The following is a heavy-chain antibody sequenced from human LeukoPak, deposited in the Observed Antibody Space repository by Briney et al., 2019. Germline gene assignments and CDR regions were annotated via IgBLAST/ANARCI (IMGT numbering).Heavy chain of an antibody. J-gene: IGHJ6*02. CDR3: ARKYYDFWSGYTDYGMDV. CDR1: GGSISSGGYY. V-gene: IGHV4-31*03. D-gene: IGHD3-3*01. Sequence: SETLSLTCTVSGGSISSGGYYWSWIRQHPGKGLEWIGYIYYSGSTYYNPSLKSRVTISVDTSKNQFSLKLSSVTAADTAVYYCARKYYDFWSGYTDYGMDVWGQGTTVTVS. CDR2: IYYSGST.